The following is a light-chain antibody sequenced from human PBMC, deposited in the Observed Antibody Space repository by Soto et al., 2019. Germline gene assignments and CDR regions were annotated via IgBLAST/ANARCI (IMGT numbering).Light chain of an antibody. CDR3: SSYTSASALAI. CDR2: EVS. V-gene: IGLV2-14*01. CDR1: SSDVGGYNY. J-gene: IGLJ2*01. Sequence: QSALTQPASVSGSPGQSFTISCTGTSSDVGGYNYVSWYQQHPGKAPKLMIYEVSNRPSGISNRFSGSKSDNTASLTISGRQVEDEAHYFCSSYTSASALAIFGGGTKVTVL.